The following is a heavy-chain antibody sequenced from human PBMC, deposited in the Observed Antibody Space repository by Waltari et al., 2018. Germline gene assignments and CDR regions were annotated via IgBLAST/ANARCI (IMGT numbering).Heavy chain of an antibody. CDR2: IYSGGSST. CDR3: ARGYCSSIICFPDN. Sequence: ELQLLESGGGLVLPGGSLRHSCAASGVSISTSAISWFRQAPEKGLEWVSLIYSGGSSTFYGDSVKGRFAISRDKSKNTMYLQMSSLRAEDTAIYYCARGYCSSIICFPDNWGQGTLVTVSS. V-gene: IGHV3-23*03. D-gene: IGHD2-2*01. CDR1: GVSISTSA. J-gene: IGHJ4*02.